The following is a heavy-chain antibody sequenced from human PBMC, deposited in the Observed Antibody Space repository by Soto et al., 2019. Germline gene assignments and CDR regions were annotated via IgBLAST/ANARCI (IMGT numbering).Heavy chain of an antibody. Sequence: QVQLKESGPGLVKPSETLSLPCTVSGGSISNYYWSWIRQPPGKGLEWIGYIYYSGGTNYNPAFKSRITMSVDTSKNPVSLTLSSVRCADTAVYYCARQPPATAAFDIWGQGTMVTVSS. V-gene: IGHV4-59*08. D-gene: IGHD5-12*01. CDR1: GGSISNYY. CDR2: IYYSGGT. J-gene: IGHJ3*02. CDR3: ARQPPATAAFDI.